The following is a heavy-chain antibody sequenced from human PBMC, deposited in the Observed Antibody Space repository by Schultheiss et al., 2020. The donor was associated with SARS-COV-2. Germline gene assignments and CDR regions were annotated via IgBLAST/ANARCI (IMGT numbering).Heavy chain of an antibody. V-gene: IGHV4-61*05. CDR1: GGSISSGGYY. CDR2: IYYSGST. J-gene: IGHJ3*02. Sequence: SETLSLTCTVSGGSISSGGYYWGWIRQPPGKGLEWIGYIYYSGSTNYNPSLKSRVTMSVDTSKNQFSLKLSSVTAADTAVYYCARPRYYYDSSGQQSHAFDIWGQGTMVTVSS. D-gene: IGHD3-22*01. CDR3: ARPRYYYDSSGQQSHAFDI.